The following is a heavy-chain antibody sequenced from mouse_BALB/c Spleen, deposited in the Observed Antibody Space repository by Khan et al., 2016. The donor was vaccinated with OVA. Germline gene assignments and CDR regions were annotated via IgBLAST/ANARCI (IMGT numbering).Heavy chain of an antibody. D-gene: IGHD1-3*01. Sequence: QVQLKESGPGLVAPSQSLSITCTVSGFSLTSNGVHWVRQPPGKGREWLGVIWAGGSTNYNSALMSRLSISKDNSKSQVFLKMNSLPTDDTAMYYCARLEDIWGQGTTLTVSS. CDR3: ARLEDI. V-gene: IGHV2-9*02. CDR2: IWAGGST. J-gene: IGHJ2*01. CDR1: GFSLTSNG.